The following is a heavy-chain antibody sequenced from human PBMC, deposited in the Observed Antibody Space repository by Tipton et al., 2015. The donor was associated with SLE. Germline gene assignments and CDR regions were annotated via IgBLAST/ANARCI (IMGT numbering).Heavy chain of an antibody. CDR1: GFTFSRYG. V-gene: IGHV3-30*03. CDR2: ISYDGSDK. J-gene: IGHJ3*02. D-gene: IGHD1-1*01. CDR3: ARDRLGTDAFDI. Sequence: SLRLSCAASGFTFSRYGMHWVRQAPGKGLEWVAIISYDGSDKYYADSVKGRFTISRDNSKNTLYLQMKSLRVEDTAVYYCARDRLGTDAFDIWGQGTMVTVSS.